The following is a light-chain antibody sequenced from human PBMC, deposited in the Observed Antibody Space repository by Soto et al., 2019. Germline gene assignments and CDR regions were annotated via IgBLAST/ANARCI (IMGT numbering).Light chain of an antibody. CDR2: DAS. CDR3: QQRSNWLFT. J-gene: IGKJ3*01. CDR1: QSVSSY. V-gene: IGKV3-11*01. Sequence: EIVLTQSPATLSLSPGERATLSCRASQSVSSYLAWYQQKHGQAPRLLIYDASNWATGIPARFSGSGSGTDFTLTISSLEPEDFSIYYCQQRSNWLFTFGPGTKVDIK.